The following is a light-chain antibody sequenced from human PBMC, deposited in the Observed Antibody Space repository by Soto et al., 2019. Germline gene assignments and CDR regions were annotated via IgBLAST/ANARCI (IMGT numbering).Light chain of an antibody. CDR3: TSYVGHYIWV. CDR1: SSDVGAYKY. V-gene: IGLV2-8*01. CDR2: EVT. Sequence: QSALTQPPSASGSPGQSVTISCTGTSSDVGAYKYVSWYQQYPGKAPKLMIYEVTKRPSGVPDRFSGSKSGNTASLTVSGLQAEDEADYYCTSYVGHYIWVVGGGTKGTVL. J-gene: IGLJ3*02.